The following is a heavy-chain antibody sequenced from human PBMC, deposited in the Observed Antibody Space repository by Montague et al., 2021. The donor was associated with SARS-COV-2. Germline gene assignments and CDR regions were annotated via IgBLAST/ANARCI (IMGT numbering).Heavy chain of an antibody. CDR3: ARESGSGSYYDYFDY. D-gene: IGHD1-26*01. J-gene: IGHJ4*02. V-gene: IGHV3-11*01. CDR2: ISSSGSTI. CDR1: GFTFSDYY. Sequence: SLRLSCAASGFTFSDYYMSWIRQAPGKGLEWVSYISSSGSTIYYXDSVKGRFTISRDNAKNSLYLQMNSLRAEDTAIYYCARESGSGSYYDYFDYWGQGTLVTVSS.